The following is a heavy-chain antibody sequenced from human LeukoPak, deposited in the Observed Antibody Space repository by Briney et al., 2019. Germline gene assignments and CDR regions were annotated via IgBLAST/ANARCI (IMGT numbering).Heavy chain of an antibody. D-gene: IGHD3-10*01. CDR1: GYSFTSYW. V-gene: IGHV5-51*01. CDR3: ARFHYYGSGSDNWFDP. J-gene: IGHJ5*02. CDR2: IYPGNSDT. Sequence: GESLKISWKGSGYSFTSYWIAWVRQMPGKGLEGMGIIYPGNSDTRYSPSFQGQVPISADKSISTAYLQWSSLKASDTAMYYCARFHYYGSGSDNWFDPWGQGTPVTVSS.